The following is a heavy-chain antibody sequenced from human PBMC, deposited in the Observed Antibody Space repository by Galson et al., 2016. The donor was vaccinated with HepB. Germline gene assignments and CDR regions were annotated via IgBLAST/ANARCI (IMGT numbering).Heavy chain of an antibody. D-gene: IGHD3-3*01. CDR1: GFTFDDHA. Sequence: SLRLSCAASGFTFDDHAMHWVRQAPGKGLEWVSGISWNSGSIGYADSVKGRFTISRDNAKNSLYLQMNSLRAEDTAFYYCAKSFGSHDFWSGSTSAYFDSWGQGTLVTVSS. V-gene: IGHV3-9*01. J-gene: IGHJ4*02. CDR2: ISWNSGSI. CDR3: AKSFGSHDFWSGSTSAYFDS.